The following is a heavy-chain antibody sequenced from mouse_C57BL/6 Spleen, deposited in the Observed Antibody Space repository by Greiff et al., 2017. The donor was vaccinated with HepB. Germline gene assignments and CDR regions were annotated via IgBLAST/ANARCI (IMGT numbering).Heavy chain of an antibody. J-gene: IGHJ1*03. V-gene: IGHV5-17*01. CDR3: ARGGYGYFDV. CDR2: ISSGSSTI. CDR1: GFTFSDYG. Sequence: DVQLQESGGGLVKPGGSLKLSCAASGFTFSDYGMHWVRQAPEKGLEWVAYISSGSSTIYYADTVKGRFTISRDNAKNTLFLQMTSLRSEDTAMYYCARGGYGYFDVWGTGTTVTVSS.